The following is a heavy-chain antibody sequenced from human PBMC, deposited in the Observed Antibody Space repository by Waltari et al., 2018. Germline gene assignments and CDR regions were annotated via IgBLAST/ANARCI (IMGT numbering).Heavy chain of an antibody. Sequence: QVQLVQSGAEVKKPGASVKVSCKASGYPFTSYDINWVRQATGQGLEWMGWMNANSGNTGYAQKLQGRVTITRNTARSTAYRERSSLRSEDTAVYYCARDGDGDSFDYGGQGTLVTVSS. V-gene: IGHV1-8*03. D-gene: IGHD4-17*01. J-gene: IGHJ4*02. CDR1: GYPFTSYD. CDR3: ARDGDGDSFDY. CDR2: MNANSGNT.